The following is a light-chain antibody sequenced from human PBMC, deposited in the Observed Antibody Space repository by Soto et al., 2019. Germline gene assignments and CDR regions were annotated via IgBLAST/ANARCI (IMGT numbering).Light chain of an antibody. V-gene: IGLV1-44*01. Sequence: QSVLTQSPSASGTPGQTVTISCSGSSSNIGSITVNWYQHIPGTAPKLLIYNDNQRPSGVPDRFSGSKSGTSASLAISGLQSDDEADYYCSAWDDSLHVVLFGGGTKLTVL. CDR3: SAWDDSLHVVL. CDR1: SSNIGSIT. CDR2: NDN. J-gene: IGLJ2*01.